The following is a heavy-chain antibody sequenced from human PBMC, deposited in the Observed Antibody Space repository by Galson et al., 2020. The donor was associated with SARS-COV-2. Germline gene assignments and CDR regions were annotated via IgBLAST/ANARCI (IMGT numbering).Heavy chain of an antibody. J-gene: IGHJ5*02. CDR1: GFTLSTYT. CDR2: MSYDGTKK. D-gene: IGHD3-16*01. V-gene: IGHV3-30*04. CDR3: ARGEGLVSWFDT. Sequence: GESLKTSCAVSGFTLSTYTIHWVRQAPGKGLQWVAVMSYDGTKKYYTASVKGRFTISRDNAEKTLYLQMNSLRVEDTAVYYCARGEGLVSWFDTWGKGPRVTVSS.